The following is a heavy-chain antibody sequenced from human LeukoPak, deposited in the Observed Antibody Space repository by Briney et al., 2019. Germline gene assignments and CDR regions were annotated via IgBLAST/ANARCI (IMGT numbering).Heavy chain of an antibody. J-gene: IGHJ6*02. CDR1: GGSISSSSYS. Sequence: SETLSLTCTVSGGSISSSSYSWGWIRQPPGKGLEWIGGIYYSGSTYYNPSLKSRVTISVDTSKNQFSLKLSSVTAADTAVYYCASSFPYYDILTGYRTLYYYGMDVWGQGTTVTVSS. CDR2: IYYSGST. D-gene: IGHD3-9*01. V-gene: IGHV4-39*01. CDR3: ASSFPYYDILTGYRTLYYYGMDV.